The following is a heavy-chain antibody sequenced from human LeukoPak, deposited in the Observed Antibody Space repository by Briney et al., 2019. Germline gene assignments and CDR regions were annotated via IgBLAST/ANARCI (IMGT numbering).Heavy chain of an antibody. CDR3: AREVWFGELFPPTLDY. CDR2: IIPIFGTA. D-gene: IGHD3-10*01. Sequence: SVKVSCKASGGTFSSYAISWVRQAPGQGLEWMGGIIPIFGTANYAQKFQGRVTITADKSTSTAYMELSSLRSEDTAVYYCAREVWFGELFPPTLDYWGQGTLVTVSS. V-gene: IGHV1-69*06. CDR1: GGTFSSYA. J-gene: IGHJ4*02.